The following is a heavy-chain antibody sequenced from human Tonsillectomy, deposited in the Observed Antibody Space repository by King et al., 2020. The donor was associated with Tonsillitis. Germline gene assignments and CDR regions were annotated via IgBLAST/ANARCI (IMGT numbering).Heavy chain of an antibody. CDR1: GYTFTGYY. J-gene: IGHJ4*02. CDR3: ARGITIFGVVIMSYFDY. D-gene: IGHD3-3*01. V-gene: IGHV1-2*02. Sequence: QLVQSGAEVKKPGASVKVSCKASGYTFTGYYMHWVRQAPGQELEWMGWIIPNSGGTNYAQKFQGRVTMTRDTSISTAYMELSRLRSDDTAVYYCARGITIFGVVIMSYFDYWGQGTLATVSS. CDR2: IIPNSGGT.